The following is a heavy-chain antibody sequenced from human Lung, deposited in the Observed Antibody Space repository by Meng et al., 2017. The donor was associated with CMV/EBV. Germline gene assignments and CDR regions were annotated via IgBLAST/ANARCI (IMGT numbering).Heavy chain of an antibody. D-gene: IGHD3-16*01. J-gene: IGHJ4*02. CDR2: IYYNGNT. CDR1: GGSISSSSYY. V-gene: IGHV4-39*07. Sequence: SETLSLXXTVSGGSISSSSYYWGWFRQPPGKGLEWIGSIYYNGNTYYNPSLKSRITISIDTSKNEFFLKVNSVTAADTAVYYCAREGGASWFDYWGQGTLVTVSS. CDR3: AREGGASWFDY.